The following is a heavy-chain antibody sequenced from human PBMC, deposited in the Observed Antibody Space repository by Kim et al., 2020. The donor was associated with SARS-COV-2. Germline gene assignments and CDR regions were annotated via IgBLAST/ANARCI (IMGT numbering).Heavy chain of an antibody. CDR3: ARAVYSGSYHIDY. Sequence: GGSLRLSCAASGFTFSSYEMNWVRQAPGKGLEWVSYISSSGSTIYYADSVKGRFTISRDNAKNSLYLQMNSLRAEDTAVYYCARAVYSGSYHIDYWGQGTLVTVSS. V-gene: IGHV3-48*03. CDR1: GFTFSSYE. J-gene: IGHJ4*02. D-gene: IGHD1-26*01. CDR2: ISSSGSTI.